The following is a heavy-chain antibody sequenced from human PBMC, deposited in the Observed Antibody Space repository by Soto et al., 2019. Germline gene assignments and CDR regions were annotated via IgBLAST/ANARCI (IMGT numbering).Heavy chain of an antibody. J-gene: IGHJ6*02. CDR2: INPNSGGT. Sequence: ASVKVSCKXSGYTFTGYYMHWVRQAPRQGLEWMGWINPNSGGTNYAQKFQGRVTMTRDTSISTAYMELSRLRSDDTAVYYCARLGSPYYDFWSGGYYYYGMDVWGQGTTVTVS. CDR3: ARLGSPYYDFWSGGYYYYGMDV. V-gene: IGHV1-2*02. CDR1: GYTFTGYY. D-gene: IGHD3-3*01.